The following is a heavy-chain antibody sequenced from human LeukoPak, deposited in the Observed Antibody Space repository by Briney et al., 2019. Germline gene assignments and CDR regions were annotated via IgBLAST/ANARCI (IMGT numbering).Heavy chain of an antibody. V-gene: IGHV3-30*02. D-gene: IGHD1-26*01. J-gene: IGHJ4*02. CDR2: IRYDGSNK. CDR3: AKDKWIDGSLDY. Sequence: PGGSLRLSCAASGFTFSSYGMHWVRQAPGKGLEWVAFIRYDGSNKYYADSAKGRFTISRDNSKNTLYLQMNSLRAEDTAVYYCAKDKWIDGSLDYWGQGTLVTVSS. CDR1: GFTFSSYG.